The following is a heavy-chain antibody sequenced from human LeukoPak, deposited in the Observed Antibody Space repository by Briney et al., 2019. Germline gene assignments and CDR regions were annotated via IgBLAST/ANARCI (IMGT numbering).Heavy chain of an antibody. CDR1: GFTFSSYT. CDR2: ISGSSDYI. V-gene: IGHV3-21*01. Sequence: GGSLRLSCAASGFTFSSYTMTWVRQAPGKGLEWVSSISGSSDYIHYADSVKGRFTISRDNAQNSLFLQMNSLRAEDTAVYYCARGYSSGWSNNWFDPWGQGTLATVSS. D-gene: IGHD6-19*01. CDR3: ARGYSSGWSNNWFDP. J-gene: IGHJ5*02.